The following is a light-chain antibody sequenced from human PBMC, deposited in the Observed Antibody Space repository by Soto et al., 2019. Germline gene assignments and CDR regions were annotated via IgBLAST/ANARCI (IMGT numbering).Light chain of an antibody. Sequence: QSALTQPASVSGSPGQSITISCTGTSSDVGIYNYVSWYQQHPGKAPKLMIYEVSNRPSGVSNRFSGSKSGNTASLTISGLQAEEEADYYCNSYTTSSTLVFGGGTKVTVL. CDR1: SSDVGIYNY. J-gene: IGLJ3*02. CDR2: EVS. V-gene: IGLV2-14*01. CDR3: NSYTTSSTLV.